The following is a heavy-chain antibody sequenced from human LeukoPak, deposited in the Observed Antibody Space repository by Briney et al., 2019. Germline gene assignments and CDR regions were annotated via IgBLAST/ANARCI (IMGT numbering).Heavy chain of an antibody. CDR1: GYSFTSYW. CDR3: ATAHIAATIDY. J-gene: IGHJ4*02. Sequence: GESLKISCKGSGYSFTSYWLGWVRQMPGKGLEWMGSIYPGDSDTRYSPSFQGQITISADKSLGTAYLQWSSLKASDTAMYYCATAHIAATIDYWGQGTLVTVSS. D-gene: IGHD2-15*01. CDR2: IYPGDSDT. V-gene: IGHV5-51*01.